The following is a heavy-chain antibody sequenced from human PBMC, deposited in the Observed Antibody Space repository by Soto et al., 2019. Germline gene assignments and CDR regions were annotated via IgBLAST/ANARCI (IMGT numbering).Heavy chain of an antibody. CDR1: GASISSTSYY. J-gene: IGHJ6*02. D-gene: IGHD1-1*01. CDR2: IYYSERT. V-gene: IGHV4-39*01. Sequence: SETLSLTCTVSGASISSTSYYWGWIRQPPGEGLEWIGSIYYSERTYYNPSLRSRLTISVDTSKNQFSLKLTSVTAADTAVYSCASGGTIEGDSSYHGMDVWGQGTTVTVSS. CDR3: ASGGTIEGDSSYHGMDV.